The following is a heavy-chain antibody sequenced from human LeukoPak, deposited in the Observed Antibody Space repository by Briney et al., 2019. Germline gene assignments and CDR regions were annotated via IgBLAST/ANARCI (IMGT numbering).Heavy chain of an antibody. J-gene: IGHJ6*02. CDR1: GFTFSSYW. CDR3: ARGRGQWLSHPAYGMDV. CDR2: IKQDGSEK. V-gene: IGHV3-7*01. Sequence: GGSLRLSCAASGFTFSSYWMSWVRQAPGEGLEWVANIKQDGSEKYYVDSVKGRFTISRDNAKNSLYLQMNSLRAEDTAVYYCARGRGQWLSHPAYGMDVWGQGTTVTVSS. D-gene: IGHD6-19*01.